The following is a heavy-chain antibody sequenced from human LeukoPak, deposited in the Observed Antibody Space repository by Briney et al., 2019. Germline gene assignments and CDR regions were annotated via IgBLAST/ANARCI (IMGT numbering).Heavy chain of an antibody. CDR1: GFTFRTYA. D-gene: IGHD2-8*01. Sequence: GGSLRLPCAASGFTFRTYAMSWVRQAPGKGLEWVSAISASGGSTYYADSVKGRFTISRDNSKNTLYLQMNSLRAEDTAVYYCAKDRARYCNNGVCYSGDFDCWGRGTLVTVSS. V-gene: IGHV3-23*01. J-gene: IGHJ4*02. CDR2: ISASGGST. CDR3: AKDRARYCNNGVCYSGDFDC.